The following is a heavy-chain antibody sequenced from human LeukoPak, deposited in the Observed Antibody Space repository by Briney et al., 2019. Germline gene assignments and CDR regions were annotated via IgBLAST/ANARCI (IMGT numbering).Heavy chain of an antibody. CDR2: ISSTSGTI. J-gene: IGHJ4*02. D-gene: IGHD1-14*01. CDR3: ATETNGRHYDY. V-gene: IGHV3-48*04. CDR1: GFTFSSYN. Sequence: GGSLRLSCAASGFTFSSYNMNWVRQAPGKGLEWVSYISSTSGTIDYADSIKGRFTISRDNANNFLYLQMNSLRAEDTAVYYCATETNGRHYDYWGQGTLLTVSS.